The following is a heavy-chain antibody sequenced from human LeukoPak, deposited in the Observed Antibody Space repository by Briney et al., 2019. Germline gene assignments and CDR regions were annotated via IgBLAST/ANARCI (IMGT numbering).Heavy chain of an antibody. J-gene: IGHJ3*02. V-gene: IGHV4-59*01. CDR2: IYYSGST. D-gene: IGHD6-6*01. Sequence: PSETLSLTCTVSGGSISTYYWTWIRQPPGKGLEWIGYIYYSGSTNYNPSLKSRVTISVDTSKNQFSLKLNSVTAADTAVYYCARALGRIATRRDALDIWGQGTMVTVSS. CDR1: GGSISTYY. CDR3: ARALGRIATRRDALDI.